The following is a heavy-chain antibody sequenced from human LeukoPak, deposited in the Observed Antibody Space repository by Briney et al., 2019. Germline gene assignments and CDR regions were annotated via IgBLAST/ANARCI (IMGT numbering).Heavy chain of an antibody. Sequence: ASVKVSCKASGYTFTSYYMHWVRQAPGQGLEWMGWISAYNGNTNYAQKLQGRVTMTTDTSTSTAYMELRSLRSDDTAVYYCARENGYCSGGSCFNWFDPWGQGTLVTVSS. CDR2: ISAYNGNT. J-gene: IGHJ5*02. V-gene: IGHV1-18*04. D-gene: IGHD2-15*01. CDR3: ARENGYCSGGSCFNWFDP. CDR1: GYTFTSYY.